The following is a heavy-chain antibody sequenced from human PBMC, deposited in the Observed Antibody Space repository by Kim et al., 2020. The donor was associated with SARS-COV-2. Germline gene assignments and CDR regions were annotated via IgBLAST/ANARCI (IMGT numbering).Heavy chain of an antibody. CDR1: GGSFSGYY. D-gene: IGHD3-22*01. CDR3: ASLPNYYDSSGYSYY. CDR2: INHSGST. Sequence: SETLSLTCAVYGGSFSGYYWSWIRQPPGKGLEWIGEINHSGSTNYNPSLKSRVTISVDTSKNQFSLKLSSVTAADTAVYYCASLPNYYDSSGYSYYWGQ. J-gene: IGHJ4*02. V-gene: IGHV4-34*01.